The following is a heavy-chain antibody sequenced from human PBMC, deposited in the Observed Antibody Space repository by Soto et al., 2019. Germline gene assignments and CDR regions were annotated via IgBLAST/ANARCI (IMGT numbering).Heavy chain of an antibody. CDR1: GYTFTSYY. Sequence: ASVKVSCKASGYTFTSYYLHWVRQAPGQGLEWMGIINPSGGRTNYAQKFQGRVTITRDTSTSTVYMELSSLRSEDTAVFYCARGLTTVIASYYYYGMDVWGQGTTVTVSS. CDR3: ARGLTTVIASYYYYGMDV. D-gene: IGHD4-4*01. J-gene: IGHJ6*02. CDR2: INPSGGRT. V-gene: IGHV1-46*01.